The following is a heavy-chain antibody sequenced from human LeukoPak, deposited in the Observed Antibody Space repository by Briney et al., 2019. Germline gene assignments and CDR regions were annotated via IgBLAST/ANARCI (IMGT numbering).Heavy chain of an antibody. CDR3: ARGDSSVQIDY. J-gene: IGHJ4*02. D-gene: IGHD2-21*02. CDR1: GGSISSGTYY. Sequence: SETLSLTCIVSGGSISSGTYYWGWIRQPPGKGLEWIGSIYYSGSTYYNPSLKSRVTISVDSSKNQSSLKLSSVTAADTAVYYCARGDSSVQIDYWGQGTLVTVSS. V-gene: IGHV4-39*01. CDR2: IYYSGST.